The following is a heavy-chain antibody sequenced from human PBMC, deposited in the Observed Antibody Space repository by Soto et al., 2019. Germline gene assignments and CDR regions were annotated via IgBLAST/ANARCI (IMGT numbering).Heavy chain of an antibody. CDR1: GLTFSSYA. CDR3: AKETPSTYYFYGLDV. CDR2: ISDDGSNE. V-gene: IGHV3-30*18. Sequence: QVQLVESGGGVVQPATSLRHSCVVSGLTFSSYAMHWVRQTPGKGLEWVAVISDDGSNEYYADSVKGRFTISRDNSKNTVYLQMNSLRPEDTAVYYCAKETPSTYYFYGLDVWGQGTTVTVSS. J-gene: IGHJ6*02.